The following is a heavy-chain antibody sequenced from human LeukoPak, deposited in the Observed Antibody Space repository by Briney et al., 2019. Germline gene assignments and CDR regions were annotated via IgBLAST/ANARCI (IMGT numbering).Heavy chain of an antibody. V-gene: IGHV3-48*01. Sequence: GGSLRLSCAASGFTFSSYSMNWVRQAPGKGLEWVSYISSSSTIYYADSVKGRFTISRDNAKNSLYLQMNSLRAEDTAVYYCAREGGYSSGWYYFDYWGQGTLVTVSS. CDR1: GFTFSSYS. D-gene: IGHD6-19*01. CDR2: ISSSSTI. J-gene: IGHJ4*02. CDR3: AREGGYSSGWYYFDY.